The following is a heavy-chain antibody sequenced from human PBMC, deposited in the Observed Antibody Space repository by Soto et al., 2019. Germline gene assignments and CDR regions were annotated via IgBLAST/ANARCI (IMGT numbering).Heavy chain of an antibody. CDR3: ARGSLGYFVISSGYMDV. CDR2: INHSGST. D-gene: IGHD3-9*01. CDR1: GGSFSGYY. Sequence: SETLSLTCAVYGGSFSGYYWGWIRQPPGKGLEWIGEINHSGSTNYNPSLKSRVTISVDTSKNQFSLKLSSVTAADTAVYYCARGSLGYFVISSGYMDVWGKGTTVTVSS. J-gene: IGHJ6*03. V-gene: IGHV4-34*01.